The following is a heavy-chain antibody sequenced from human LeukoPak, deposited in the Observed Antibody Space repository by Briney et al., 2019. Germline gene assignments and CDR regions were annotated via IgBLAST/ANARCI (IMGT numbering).Heavy chain of an antibody. CDR1: GFTFSSSA. CDR3: AKSPGGILGY. Sequence: GGSLRLSCAASGFTFSSSAMSWVRQAPGKGLEWVSAISGSGGNTYYADSVKGRFTISRDNSKNTLYPQMNSLRAEDTAVYYCAKSPGGILGYWGQGTLVTVSS. J-gene: IGHJ4*02. D-gene: IGHD4-23*01. CDR2: ISGSGGNT. V-gene: IGHV3-23*01.